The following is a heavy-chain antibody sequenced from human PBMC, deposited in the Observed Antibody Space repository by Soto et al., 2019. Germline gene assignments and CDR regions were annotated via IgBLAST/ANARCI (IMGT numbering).Heavy chain of an antibody. V-gene: IGHV2-5*01. CDR3: THRLVGSGQGY. J-gene: IGHJ4*02. D-gene: IGHD2-15*01. CDR2: IHWNDDN. CDR1: GFSLTTGRVG. Sequence: QITLEETGPTLVKPTQTLTLTCTFSGFSLTTGRVGVGWIRQPPGKALEWLAVIHWNDDNHYSPSLTSRLTXTXXTSKNQVVLTLTNMDPVDTATYYCTHRLVGSGQGYLGQGTLVTVSS.